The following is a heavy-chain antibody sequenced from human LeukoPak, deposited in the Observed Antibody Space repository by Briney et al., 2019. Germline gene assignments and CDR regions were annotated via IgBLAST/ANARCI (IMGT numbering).Heavy chain of an antibody. CDR2: INPSGGSP. Sequence: ASVKVSCKASGYTFTSYYMHWVRQAPGQGLEWMGIINPSGGSPSYAQQYQGRVTMTRDTSTSTVYMELSSLRSEDTAVYYCARVLPSTYYDRGSGAFDIWGQGTMVTVSS. V-gene: IGHV1-46*01. CDR3: ARVLPSTYYDRGSGAFDI. CDR1: GYTFTSYY. D-gene: IGHD3-22*01. J-gene: IGHJ3*02.